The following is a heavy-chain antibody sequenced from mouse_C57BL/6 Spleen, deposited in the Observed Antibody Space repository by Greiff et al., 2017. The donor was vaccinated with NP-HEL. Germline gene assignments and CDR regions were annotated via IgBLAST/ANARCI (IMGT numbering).Heavy chain of an antibody. D-gene: IGHD2-3*01. CDR3: ARRAGYYGRFAY. CDR2: INSDGGST. Sequence: EVMLVESGGGLVQPGESLKLSCESNEYEFPSHDMSWVRKTPEKRLELVAAINSDGGSTYYPDTMERRFIISRDNTKKTLYRQMSSLRSEDTALYYCARRAGYYGRFAYWGQGTLVTVSA. CDR1: EYEFPSHD. V-gene: IGHV5-2*03. J-gene: IGHJ3*01.